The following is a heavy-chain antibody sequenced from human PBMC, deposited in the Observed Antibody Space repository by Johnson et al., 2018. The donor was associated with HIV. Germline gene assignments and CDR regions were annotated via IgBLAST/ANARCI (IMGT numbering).Heavy chain of an antibody. V-gene: IGHV3-7*01. Sequence: VQLVESGGGVVRPGGSLRLSCAASGFTFDYYGMSWVRQGPGKGLEWVANIKEDGSEKDYVDSVVKGRFTISRDNAKNSLYLQMNSLRAEDTAVYYCAKDLSSELLWFIRDAFDVWGQGTMVTVSS. CDR1: GFTFDYYG. D-gene: IGHD3-10*01. CDR2: IKEDGSEK. CDR3: AKDLSSELLWFIRDAFDV. J-gene: IGHJ3*01.